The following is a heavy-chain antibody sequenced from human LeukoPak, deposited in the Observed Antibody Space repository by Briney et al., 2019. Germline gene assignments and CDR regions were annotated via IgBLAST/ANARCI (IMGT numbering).Heavy chain of an antibody. J-gene: IGHJ6*02. V-gene: IGHV3-64D*06. CDR3: VKDDGFGGFWSARRYYYGMDV. Sequence: GGSLRLSCSASGFTFSSYAMHWVRQAPGKGLEYVSAISSNGGSTYYADSVKGRFTISRDNSKNTLYLQMSSLRAEDTAVYYCVKDDGFGGFWSARRYYYGMDVWGQGTTVTVSS. CDR1: GFTFSSYA. CDR2: ISSNGGST. D-gene: IGHD3-3*01.